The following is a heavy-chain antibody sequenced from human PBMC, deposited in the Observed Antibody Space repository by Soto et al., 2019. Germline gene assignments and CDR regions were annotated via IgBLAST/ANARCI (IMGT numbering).Heavy chain of an antibody. J-gene: IGHJ5*02. CDR1: GFTFSNYA. V-gene: IGHV3-23*01. CDR2: VSGSGGNT. D-gene: IGHD6-13*01. CDR3: AKARGISSWYGSIDP. Sequence: GGSLRLSCAASGFTFSNYAMSWVRQAPGKGLEWVSAVSGSGGNTYYADSVKGRFTISRDNSKNTLYLQMNSLRAEDTAVYYCAKARGISSWYGSIDPWGQGTLVTVS.